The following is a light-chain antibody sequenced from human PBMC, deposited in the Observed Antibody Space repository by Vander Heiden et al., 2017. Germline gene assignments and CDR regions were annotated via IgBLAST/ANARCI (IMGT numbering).Light chain of an antibody. CDR1: QGISSW. CDR2: KAS. CDR3: QQYNSYSWT. J-gene: IGKJ1*01. V-gene: IGKV1-5*03. Sequence: DIQMPQSPSPLSASVGDRVTITCRASQGISSWLDWYQQKPGKAPKLLIYKASSLESGVPSRFSGSGSGTDFTLTISSLQPDDFATYYCQQYNSYSWTFGQGTKVEIK.